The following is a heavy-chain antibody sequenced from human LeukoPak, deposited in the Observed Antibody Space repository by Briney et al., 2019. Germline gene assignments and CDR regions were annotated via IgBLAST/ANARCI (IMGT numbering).Heavy chain of an antibody. CDR3: ASSFLYCSSWYSFDI. D-gene: IGHD6-13*01. CDR2: INPNSGGT. V-gene: IGHV1-2*02. Sequence: ASVKVSCKASGYTFTGYYMHWVRQAPGQGLEWMGWINPNSGGTNYAQKFQGRVTMTRDTSISTAYMELSRLRSDDTAVYYCASSFLYCSSWYSFDIWGQGTMVTVSS. CDR1: GYTFTGYY. J-gene: IGHJ3*02.